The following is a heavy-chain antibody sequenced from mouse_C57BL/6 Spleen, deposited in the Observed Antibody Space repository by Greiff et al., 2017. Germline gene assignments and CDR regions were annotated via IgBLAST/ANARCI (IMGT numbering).Heavy chain of an antibody. V-gene: IGHV1-55*01. D-gene: IGHD2-1*01. CDR2: IYPGSGST. Sequence: QVHVKQPGAELVKPGASVKMSWKASGYTFTSYWITWVKQRPGQGLEWIGDIYPGSGSTNYNEKFKSKATLTVDTSSSTAYMQLSSLTSEDSAVYYCARAGYGNYDWYFDVGGTGTTVTVSS. CDR3: ARAGYGNYDWYFDV. CDR1: GYTFTSYW. J-gene: IGHJ1*03.